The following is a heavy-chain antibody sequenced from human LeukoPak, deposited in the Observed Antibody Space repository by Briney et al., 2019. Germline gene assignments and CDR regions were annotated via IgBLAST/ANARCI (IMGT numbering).Heavy chain of an antibody. V-gene: IGHV3-9*01. J-gene: IGHJ4*02. D-gene: IGHD2-21*02. CDR2: ISWNSGSI. CDR1: GFTFDDYA. Sequence: PGGSLRLSCAASGFTFDDYAMHWVRQAPGKGLEWVSGISWNSGSIGYADSVKGRFTISRDNAKNSLYLQMNSLRAEDTALYYCAKEVDCPSDCLFFHSWGQGTLVTVSS. CDR3: AKEVDCPSDCLFFHS.